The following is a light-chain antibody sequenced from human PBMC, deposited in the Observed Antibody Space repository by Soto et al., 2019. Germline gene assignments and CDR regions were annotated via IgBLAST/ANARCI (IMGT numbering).Light chain of an antibody. V-gene: IGKV3-20*01. CDR3: QQYGSSPIT. Sequence: EIVLTQSPGTLSLSPGERATLSCRASQSVSSSYVAWYQHKPGQAPRLLIYDASRRATGIPDRISGSVSGTDFTLTISSLEPGDFAVYYCQQYGSSPITFGQGTRLEMK. CDR2: DAS. J-gene: IGKJ5*01. CDR1: QSVSSSY.